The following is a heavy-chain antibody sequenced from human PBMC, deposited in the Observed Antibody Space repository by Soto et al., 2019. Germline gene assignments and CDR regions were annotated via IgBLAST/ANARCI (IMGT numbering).Heavy chain of an antibody. CDR1: GYTFTSYA. Sequence: ASVKVSCKDSGYTFTSYAMHWVLQAPGQRLEWMGWINAGNGNTKYSQKFQGRVTITRDTSASTAYMELSSLRSEDTAVYYCASYGSGSRTAPPYYGMDVWGQGTTVTVSS. CDR3: ASYGSGSRTAPPYYGMDV. J-gene: IGHJ6*02. V-gene: IGHV1-3*01. CDR2: INAGNGNT. D-gene: IGHD3-10*01.